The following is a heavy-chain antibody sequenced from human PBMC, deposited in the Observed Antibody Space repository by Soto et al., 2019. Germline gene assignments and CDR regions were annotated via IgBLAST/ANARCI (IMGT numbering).Heavy chain of an antibody. D-gene: IGHD1-26*01. CDR1: GGSISSGGYY. CDR2: IYYSGST. V-gene: IGHV4-31*03. CDR3: ATVGDSGSYYGY. J-gene: IGHJ4*02. Sequence: SETLSLTCTVSGGSISSGGYYWSWIRQHPGKGLEWIGYIYYSGSTYYNPSLKSRVTISVDTSKNQFSLKLSSVTAADTAVYYCATVGDSGSYYGYWGQGTLVTVSS.